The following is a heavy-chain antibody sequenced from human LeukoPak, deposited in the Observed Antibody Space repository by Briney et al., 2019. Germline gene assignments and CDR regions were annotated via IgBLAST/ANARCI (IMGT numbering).Heavy chain of an antibody. V-gene: IGHV4-59*01. J-gene: IGHJ4*02. CDR3: ARWRSGFDS. CDR2: VYYSGCT. CDR1: GGSISSSY. Sequence: SETLSLTCTVSGGSISSSYWSWIRQPPRKALEWIGYVYYSGCTNYNPSPKSRVTISVDTSKNQFSLRLSSVTAADTAVYYCARWRSGFDSWGQGTLVTVSS.